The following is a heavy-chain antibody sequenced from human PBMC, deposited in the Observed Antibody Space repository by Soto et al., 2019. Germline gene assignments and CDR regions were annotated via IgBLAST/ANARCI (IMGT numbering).Heavy chain of an antibody. J-gene: IGHJ4*02. CDR1: GFTFSLYD. CDR2: ISYDGSNK. CDR3: AKGSYSGIYSDFDY. Sequence: GGSLRLSCAASGFTFSLYDMHWVRHAPGKGLEWVAIISYDGSNKSYADSVKGRFTISRDNSKNTQYLQMNSLRPGDTAVYYCAKGSYSGIYSDFDYWGQGTLVTVSS. D-gene: IGHD1-26*01. V-gene: IGHV3-30*18.